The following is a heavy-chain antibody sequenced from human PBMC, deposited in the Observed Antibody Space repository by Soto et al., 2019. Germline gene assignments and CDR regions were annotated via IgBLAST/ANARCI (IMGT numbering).Heavy chain of an antibody. Sequence: QVQLVQSGAEVKKPGASVKVSCKASGYTFTSYGISWVRQAPGQGLEWMGWISAYNGNTNYAQKLQGRVTMTTDTSARTAYLEVRSLRSDDTAVYYCARSSGTSYVWFDPWGQGNLVTGSS. CDR1: GYTFTSYG. D-gene: IGHD1-26*01. J-gene: IGHJ5*02. CDR2: ISAYNGNT. V-gene: IGHV1-18*01. CDR3: ARSSGTSYVWFDP.